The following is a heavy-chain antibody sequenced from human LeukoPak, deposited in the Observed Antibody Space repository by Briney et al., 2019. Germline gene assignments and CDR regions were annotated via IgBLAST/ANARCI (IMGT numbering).Heavy chain of an antibody. Sequence: GASLQISCKGSGSSFTSYWIGWVRPLPGKGLEWMGIIYPGDSDTRYSPSFQGQVTISADKSISTAYLQWSSLKASDTAMYYCATYDFWSGYYFDYWGQGTLVTVSS. V-gene: IGHV5-51*01. J-gene: IGHJ4*02. CDR3: ATYDFWSGYYFDY. CDR2: IYPGDSDT. D-gene: IGHD3-3*01. CDR1: GSSFTSYW.